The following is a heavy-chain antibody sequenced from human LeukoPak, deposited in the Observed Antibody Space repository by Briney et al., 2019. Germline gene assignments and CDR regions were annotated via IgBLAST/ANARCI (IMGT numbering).Heavy chain of an antibody. CDR3: ARRRHTSSRPFDY. D-gene: IGHD6-6*01. CDR2: IYYSGST. CDR1: GSSISSGDYY. J-gene: IGHJ4*02. V-gene: IGHV4-30-4*08. Sequence: SETLSLTCTVSGSSISSGDYYWSWIRQPPGKGLEWIGYIYYSGSTYYNPSLKSRVTISVDTSKNQFSLKLSSVTAADTAVYYCARRRHTSSRPFDYWGQGTLVTVSS.